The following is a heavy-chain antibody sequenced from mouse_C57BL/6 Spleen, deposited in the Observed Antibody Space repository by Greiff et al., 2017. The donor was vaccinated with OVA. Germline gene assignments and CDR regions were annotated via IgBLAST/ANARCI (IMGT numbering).Heavy chain of an antibody. CDR2: ISDGGSYT. CDR1: GFTFSSYA. J-gene: IGHJ2*01. Sequence: EVKVVESGGGLVKPGGSLKLSCAASGFTFSSYAMSWVRQTPEKRLEWVATISDGGSYTYYPDNVKGRFTISRDNAKNNLYLQMSHLKSEDTAMYYCARDRDDGYYGYFDYWGQGTTLTVSS. CDR3: ARDRDDGYYGYFDY. V-gene: IGHV5-4*01. D-gene: IGHD2-3*01.